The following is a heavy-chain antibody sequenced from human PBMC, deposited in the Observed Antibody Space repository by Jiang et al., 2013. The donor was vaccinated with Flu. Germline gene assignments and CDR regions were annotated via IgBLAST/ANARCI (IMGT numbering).Heavy chain of an antibody. Sequence: GSGLVKPSGTLSLTCAVSGGSITSTNWWNWVRQPPGKGLEWIGEIYHSGNTNYNSSLKSRVTISVDKSKNQLSLKLTSVTAADTAVYYCARGRRDGYNYTPDNWFDPSGPGNPWSPSPQ. J-gene: IGHJ5*02. V-gene: IGHV4-4*02. CDR2: IYHSGNT. D-gene: IGHD5-24*01. CDR3: ARGRRDGYNYTPDNWFDP. CDR1: GGSITSTNW.